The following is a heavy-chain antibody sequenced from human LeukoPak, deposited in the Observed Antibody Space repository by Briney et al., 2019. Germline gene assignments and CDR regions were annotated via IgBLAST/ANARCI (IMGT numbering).Heavy chain of an antibody. CDR2: IIPIFGTA. V-gene: IGHV1-69*13. D-gene: IGHD4-23*01. CDR1: GGTFSSYA. J-gene: IGHJ2*01. CDR3: ARRGTVVHNWYFDL. Sequence: GASVKVSCKASGGTFSSYAISWVRQAPGQGLEWMGGIIPIFGTANYAQKFQGRVTITAAETTSTAYMELSSLRSEDTAVYYCARRGTVVHNWYFDLWGRGTLVTVSS.